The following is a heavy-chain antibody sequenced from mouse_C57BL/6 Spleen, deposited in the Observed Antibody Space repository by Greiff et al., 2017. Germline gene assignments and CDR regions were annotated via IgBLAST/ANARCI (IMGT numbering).Heavy chain of an antibody. CDR3: ARGGYYGSRGYYFDY. CDR2: INPNNGGT. J-gene: IGHJ2*01. CDR1: GYTFTDYN. V-gene: IGHV1-18*01. D-gene: IGHD1-1*01. Sequence: VQLKESGPELVKPGASVKIPCKASGYTFTDYNMDWVKQSHGKSLEWIGDINPNNGGTIYNQKFKGKATLTVDKSSSTAYMELRSLTSEDTAVXYCARGGYYGSRGYYFDYWGQGTTLTVSS.